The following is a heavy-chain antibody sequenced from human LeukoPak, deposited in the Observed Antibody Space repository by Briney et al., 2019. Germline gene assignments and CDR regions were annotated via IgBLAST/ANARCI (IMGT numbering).Heavy chain of an antibody. J-gene: IGHJ4*01. CDR1: GDSISNFY. CDR3: ARAGFGSGWHYFDY. CDR2: VYSSGST. Sequence: PSETLSLTCTVSGDSISNFYWSWIRQPAEKGLEWIGRVYSSGSTNYNPSLKSRVSMSVGTSKNQCSLRLISVTAADTAVYYCARAGFGSGWHYFDYWGRGILVSVSS. D-gene: IGHD6-19*01. V-gene: IGHV4-4*07.